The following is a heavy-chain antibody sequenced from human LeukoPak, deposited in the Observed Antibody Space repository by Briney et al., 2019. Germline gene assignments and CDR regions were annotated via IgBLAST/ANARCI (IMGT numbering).Heavy chain of an antibody. Sequence: SETLSLTCTVSGGSISSKNYYWGWIRQPPGKGLEWIGSIYYSGSTYFNPSLKSRVTMSVDTSKNQFSLKLSSLTAADTALYYCARLDGGTYYFDSRGYLHGSDMWGHGSMVTVSS. J-gene: IGHJ3*02. CDR2: IYYSGST. D-gene: IGHD3-22*01. V-gene: IGHV4-39*01. CDR1: GGSISSKNYY. CDR3: ARLDGGTYYFDSRGYLHGSDM.